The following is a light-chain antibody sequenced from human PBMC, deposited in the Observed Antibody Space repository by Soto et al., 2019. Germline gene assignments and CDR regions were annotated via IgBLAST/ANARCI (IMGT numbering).Light chain of an antibody. V-gene: IGKV3-15*01. CDR1: QSVSSN. Sequence: EIVMTQSPATLSVSPGERATLSCSASQSVSSNLAWYQQKPGQAPRLLIYGASTRATGIPARFSGSGSGTEFTLTISSLQSEDFAVYYCQQYNNWPPDTFGQGTKVEIK. CDR3: QQYNNWPPDT. CDR2: GAS. J-gene: IGKJ1*01.